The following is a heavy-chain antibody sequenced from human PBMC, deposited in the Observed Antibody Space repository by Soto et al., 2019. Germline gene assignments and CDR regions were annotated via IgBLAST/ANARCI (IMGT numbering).Heavy chain of an antibody. CDR3: ARGDYYDTSGPFSDAFDI. D-gene: IGHD3-22*01. CDR1: GFTFSTYW. V-gene: IGHV3-7*04. Sequence: GESLRLSCAASGFTFSTYWMSWVRQAPGKGLEWVANIKPDGSERWYVDSVKGRFTISRDNAKNSLYLQMNSLRAEDTAVYYCARGDYYDTSGPFSDAFDIWGQGTMVTVSS. CDR2: IKPDGSER. J-gene: IGHJ3*02.